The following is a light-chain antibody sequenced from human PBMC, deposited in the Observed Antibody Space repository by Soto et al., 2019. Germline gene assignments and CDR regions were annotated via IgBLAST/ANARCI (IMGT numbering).Light chain of an antibody. CDR2: GAS. V-gene: IGKV3-15*01. CDR3: QQYNNWPPWT. J-gene: IGKJ1*01. Sequence: EIVRTQSPATLSVSPGERATLSCRASQSVSSNLAWYQQKPGQAPRHLIYGASTRATGIPARFSGSGSGTEFTLTISSLQSEDFAVYYCQQYNNWPPWTFGQGTKVEIK. CDR1: QSVSSN.